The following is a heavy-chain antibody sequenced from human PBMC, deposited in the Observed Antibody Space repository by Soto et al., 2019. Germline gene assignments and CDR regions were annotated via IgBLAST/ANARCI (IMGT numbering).Heavy chain of an antibody. CDR3: ARGQRIVVPAVYMDV. V-gene: IGHV4-31*03. CDR1: GGSISSGGYY. CDR2: IYYSGST. Sequence: SETLSLTCTVSGGSISSGGYYWSWIRQHPGKGLEWIGYIYYSGSTYYNPSLKSRVTISVDTSKNQFSLKLSSVTAADTAVYYCARGQRIVVPAVYMDVWGKGTTVTVSS. J-gene: IGHJ6*03. D-gene: IGHD2-2*01.